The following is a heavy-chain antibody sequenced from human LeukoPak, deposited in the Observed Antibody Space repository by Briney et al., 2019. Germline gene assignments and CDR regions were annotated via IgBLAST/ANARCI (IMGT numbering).Heavy chain of an antibody. CDR1: GGSISSYY. V-gene: IGHV4-59*08. Sequence: SETLSLTCTVSGGSISSYYWSWIRQPPGKGLEWIGYTYYSGSTNYNPSLKSRVTISVDTSKNQFSLKLSSVTAADTAVYYCARLKMTTVFIDYWGQGTLVTVSS. J-gene: IGHJ4*02. CDR3: ARLKMTTVFIDY. CDR2: TYYSGST. D-gene: IGHD4-17*01.